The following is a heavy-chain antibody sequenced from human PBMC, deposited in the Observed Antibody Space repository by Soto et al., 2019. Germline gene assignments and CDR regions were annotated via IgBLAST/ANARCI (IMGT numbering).Heavy chain of an antibody. CDR2: IIPVFGTI. CDR1: GGTFNSFG. D-gene: IGHD7-27*01. CDR3: AIENWGPGGHYFDY. Sequence: SVKVSCKAYGGTFNSFGIKWVRQAPGQGLEWVGGIIPVFGTINYAQKFRGRVTITADASTSTSYMELSSLRSDDTAVYYCAIENWGPGGHYFDYWGQGTLVTVSS. J-gene: IGHJ4*02. V-gene: IGHV1-69*13.